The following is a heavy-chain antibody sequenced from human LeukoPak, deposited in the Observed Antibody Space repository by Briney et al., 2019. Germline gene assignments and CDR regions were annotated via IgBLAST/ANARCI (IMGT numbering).Heavy chain of an antibody. V-gene: IGHV3-7*01. Sequence: GGSLRLSCAASGFTFSSYWMSWVRQAPGKGLEWVANIKQDGSEKYYVDSVEGRFTISRDNAKNSLYLQMNSLRAEDTAVYYCARSLGYSSSWYDYYYYYGMDVWGQGTTVTASS. D-gene: IGHD6-13*01. CDR3: ARSLGYSSSWYDYYYYYGMDV. J-gene: IGHJ6*02. CDR1: GFTFSSYW. CDR2: IKQDGSEK.